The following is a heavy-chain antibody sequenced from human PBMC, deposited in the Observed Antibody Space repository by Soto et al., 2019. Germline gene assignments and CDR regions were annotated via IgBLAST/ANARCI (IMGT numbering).Heavy chain of an antibody. CDR1: GGTFSSYA. CDR3: ATRSGYGWNGNYYYHGMDV. CDR2: IIPIFGTA. Sequence: QVQLVQSGAEVKKPGSSVKVSCKASGGTFSSYAISWVRQAPGQGLEWMGGIIPIFGTANYAQKCQGRVTSTADESTSTAYMELSSLRSEDTAVYYCATRSGYGWNGNYYYHGMDVWGQGTTVTVSS. J-gene: IGHJ6*02. D-gene: IGHD3-10*01. V-gene: IGHV1-69*12.